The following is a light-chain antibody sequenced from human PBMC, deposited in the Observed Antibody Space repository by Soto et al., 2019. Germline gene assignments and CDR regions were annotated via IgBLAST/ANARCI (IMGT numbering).Light chain of an antibody. V-gene: IGKV3-20*01. Sequence: EIVLTQSPGTLSLSPGERATLYCRASQSVSSNLLAWYQQKPGQAPRLLIYGATNRATGIPDRFSGSGSGTDFTLTISRLEPEDFAVYYCQQYGSSPRTFGQGTKVEIK. CDR2: GAT. CDR3: QQYGSSPRT. CDR1: QSVSSNL. J-gene: IGKJ1*01.